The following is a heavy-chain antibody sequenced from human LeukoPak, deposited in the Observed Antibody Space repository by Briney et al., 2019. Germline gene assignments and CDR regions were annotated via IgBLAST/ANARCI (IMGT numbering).Heavy chain of an antibody. CDR2: ICYGGGT. D-gene: IGHD6-13*01. Sequence: SETLSLTCTVSGASFSSSTYYWGWIRQPPGKGLEWIGSICYGGGTYYNPSLKSRVTMSVDTSKKQFSLKLSSVTAADTAVYYCARHAGGIAAAGTRPFDYWGQGTLVTVSS. CDR1: GASFSSSTYY. CDR3: ARHAGGIAAAGTRPFDY. V-gene: IGHV4-39*01. J-gene: IGHJ4*02.